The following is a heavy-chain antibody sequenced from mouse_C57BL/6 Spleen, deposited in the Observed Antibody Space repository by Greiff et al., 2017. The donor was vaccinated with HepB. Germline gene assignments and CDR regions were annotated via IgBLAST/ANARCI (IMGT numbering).Heavy chain of an antibody. J-gene: IGHJ1*03. V-gene: IGHV5-4*01. Sequence: EVKLMESGGGLVKPGGSLKLSCAASGFTFSSYAMSWVRQTPEKRLEWVATISDGGSYTYYPDNVKGRFTISRDNAKNNLYLQMSHLKSEDTAMYYCAREGYGYFDVWGTGTTVTVSS. CDR1: GFTFSSYA. CDR3: AREGYGYFDV. CDR2: ISDGGSYT.